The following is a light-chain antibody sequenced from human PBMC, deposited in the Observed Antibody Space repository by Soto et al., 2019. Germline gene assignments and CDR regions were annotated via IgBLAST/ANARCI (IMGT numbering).Light chain of an antibody. CDR1: SSNIENNA. J-gene: IGLJ2*01. CDR3: AAWDDSLRSLV. V-gene: IGLV1-44*01. CDR2: INS. Sequence: QLVLTQPPSASGTPGQGVSISCSGSSSNIENNAVSWYQQLPGTAPKLLLYINSQRPSGVPDRFSGSKSGTSASLAISGLQSGDEAHYFCAAWDDSLRSLVFGGGTKLTVL.